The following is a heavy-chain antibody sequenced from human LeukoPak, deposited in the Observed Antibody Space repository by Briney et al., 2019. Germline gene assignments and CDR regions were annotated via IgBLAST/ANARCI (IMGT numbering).Heavy chain of an antibody. CDR3: AKEARPDVIDYGDFDY. CDR1: GFTFSSYD. J-gene: IGHJ4*02. CDR2: VSGSGAHT. D-gene: IGHD4-17*01. Sequence: GGSLRLSCAASGFTFSSYDMTWVRQAPGKGLQWVSAVSGSGAHTYYADSVKGRFTISRDNSKNTLYLRMNSLRAEDTAVYYCAKEARPDVIDYGDFDYWGQGTLVTVSS. V-gene: IGHV3-23*01.